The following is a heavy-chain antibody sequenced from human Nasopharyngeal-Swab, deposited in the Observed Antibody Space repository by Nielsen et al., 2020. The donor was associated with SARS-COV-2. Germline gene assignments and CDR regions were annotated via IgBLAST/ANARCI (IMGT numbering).Heavy chain of an antibody. CDR1: GFTFDDYA. V-gene: IGHV3-9*01. Sequence: SLQISCAASGFTFDDYAMHWVRQAPGKGLEWVSGISWNSGSIGYADSVKGRFTISRDNAKNSLYLQMNSLRAEDTAVYYCARVRSLAGHDAFDIWGQGTMVTVSS. J-gene: IGHJ3*02. CDR3: ARVRSLAGHDAFDI. D-gene: IGHD6-19*01. CDR2: ISWNSGSI.